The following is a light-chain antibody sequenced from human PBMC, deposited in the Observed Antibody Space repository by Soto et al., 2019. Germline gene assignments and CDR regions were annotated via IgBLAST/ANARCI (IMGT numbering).Light chain of an antibody. V-gene: IGKV1-5*03. CDR2: KAS. Sequence: DIQMTQSPSTLSASVGDRVTLTCRASQTINSRLAWYQQKPGKAPKLLIYKASNLESGIPSRFSGSASGTEFTLTISSLQPDDLATYYCQQYNDYSGTFGQGTKLEIK. J-gene: IGKJ2*02. CDR3: QQYNDYSGT. CDR1: QTINSR.